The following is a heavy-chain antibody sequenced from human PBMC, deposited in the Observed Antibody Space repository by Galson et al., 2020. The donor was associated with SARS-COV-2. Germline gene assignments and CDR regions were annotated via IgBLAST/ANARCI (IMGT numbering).Heavy chain of an antibody. V-gene: IGHV3-23*01. D-gene: IGHD6-19*01. CDR2: ISGSGGST. CDR1: GFTFSSYA. CDR3: AKDMGSSIAVAGTVGY. Sequence: GGSLRLSCAASGFTFSSYAMSWVRQAPGKGLEWVSAISGSGGSTYYADSVKGRFTISRDNSKNTLYLQMNSLRAEDTAVYYCAKDMGSSIAVAGTVGYWGQGTLVTVSS. J-gene: IGHJ4*02.